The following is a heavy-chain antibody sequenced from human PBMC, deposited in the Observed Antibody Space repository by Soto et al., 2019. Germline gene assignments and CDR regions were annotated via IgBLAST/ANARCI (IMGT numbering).Heavy chain of an antibody. CDR1: GGSFSGYY. Sequence: QVQLQQWGAGLLKPSETLSLTCAVYGGSFSGYYWSWIRQPPGKGLEWIGEINHSGSTNYNPSLKSRVTILVDTSKNQFSLKLSSVTAADTAVYYCAREYYQGGYDYWGQGTLVTVSS. V-gene: IGHV4-34*01. CDR2: INHSGST. J-gene: IGHJ4*02. D-gene: IGHD2-2*01. CDR3: AREYYQGGYDY.